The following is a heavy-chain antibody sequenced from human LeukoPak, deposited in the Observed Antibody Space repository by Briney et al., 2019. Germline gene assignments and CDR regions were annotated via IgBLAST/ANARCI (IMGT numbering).Heavy chain of an antibody. J-gene: IGHJ3*02. Sequence: ASVKVSCKASGYTFTGYYMHWVRQAPGQGLEWMGWINPNSGGTNYAQKFQERVTITRDMSTSTAYMELSSLRSEDTAVYYCAAGWRGAAVDAFDIWGQGTMVTVSS. D-gene: IGHD5-24*01. CDR3: AAGWRGAAVDAFDI. V-gene: IGHV1-2*02. CDR1: GYTFTGYY. CDR2: INPNSGGT.